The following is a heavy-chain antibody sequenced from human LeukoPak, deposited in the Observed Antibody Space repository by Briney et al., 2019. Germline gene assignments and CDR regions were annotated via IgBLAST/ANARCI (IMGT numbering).Heavy chain of an antibody. CDR3: ARYSAKRFDY. D-gene: IGHD4-11*01. J-gene: IGHJ4*02. V-gene: IGHV6-1*01. CDR2: TYYRSKWYN. CDR1: GDSVSSISAT. Sequence: RSQTLSLTRAISGDSVSSISATWNWFRQSPSRGLEWLGRTYYRSKWYNEYAVSVKSRININPDTSKNQFSLQLNSVTPEDTAVYYCARYSAKRFDYWGQGTLVSVPS.